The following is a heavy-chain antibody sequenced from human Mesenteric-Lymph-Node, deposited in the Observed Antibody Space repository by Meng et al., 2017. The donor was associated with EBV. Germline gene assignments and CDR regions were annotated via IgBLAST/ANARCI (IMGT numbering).Heavy chain of an antibody. D-gene: IGHD6-13*01. V-gene: IGHV2-5*02. J-gene: IGHJ4*02. CDR1: GFSPTTSGVG. CDR2: IYWDDDK. CDR3: ARRTRAGNFDY. Sequence: QITLKESGPTLVKPXQTLTLTCTFSGFSPTTSGVGVGWIRQPPGKALEWLALIYWDDDKRYSPSLKSRLTITKDTSKNQVVLTMTNMDPVDTATYYCARRTRAGNFDYGGQGTLVTVSS.